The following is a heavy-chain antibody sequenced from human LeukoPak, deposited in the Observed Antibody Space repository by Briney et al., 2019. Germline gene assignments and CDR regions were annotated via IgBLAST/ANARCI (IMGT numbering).Heavy chain of an antibody. Sequence: SETLSLTCTVSGGSISSGSYYWSWIRQPAGKGLEWIERIYTSGSTNYNPSLKSRVTISVDTSKNQFSLKLSSVTAADTAVYYCARDRGYSSSSVDYWGQGTLVTVSS. D-gene: IGHD6-6*01. V-gene: IGHV4-61*02. CDR3: ARDRGYSSSSVDY. J-gene: IGHJ4*02. CDR1: GGSISSGSYY. CDR2: IYTSGST.